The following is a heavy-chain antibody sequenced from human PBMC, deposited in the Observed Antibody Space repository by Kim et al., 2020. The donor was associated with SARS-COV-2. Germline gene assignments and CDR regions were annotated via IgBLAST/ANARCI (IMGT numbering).Heavy chain of an antibody. CDR1: GGSISSSSYY. J-gene: IGHJ5*02. Sequence: SETLSLTCTVSGGSISSSSYYWGWIRQPPGKGLEWIGSIYYSGSTYYNPSLKSRVTISVDTSKNQFSLKLSSVTAADTAVYYCARDWAYYGSGSSSNIDPWGQGTLVTVSS. D-gene: IGHD3-10*01. CDR3: ARDWAYYGSGSSSNIDP. V-gene: IGHV4-39*07. CDR2: IYYSGST.